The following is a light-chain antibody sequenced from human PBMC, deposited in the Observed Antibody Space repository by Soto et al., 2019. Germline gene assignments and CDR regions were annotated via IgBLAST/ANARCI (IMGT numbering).Light chain of an antibody. CDR1: SSNIGAGYG. Sequence: QSVLTQPPSVSGAPGQRVTISCTGSSSNIGAGYGVYWYQQLPGTAPKLLIYGNSNRPSGVPDRFSGSKSGTSASLAITGLQAEDEADYYCQSYDSSLSGWVFGGGTKLTVL. J-gene: IGLJ3*02. V-gene: IGLV1-40*01. CDR2: GNS. CDR3: QSYDSSLSGWV.